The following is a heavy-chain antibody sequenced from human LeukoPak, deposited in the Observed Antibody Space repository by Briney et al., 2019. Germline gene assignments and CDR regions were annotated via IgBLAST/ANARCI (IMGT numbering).Heavy chain of an antibody. Sequence: GGSLRLSCAASGFTFSSYAMSWVRQAPGKGLEWVSYISSSGSTIYYADSVKGRFTISRDNGKNSLYLQMNSLRAEDTAVYYCAELGITMIGGVWGKGTTVTISS. D-gene: IGHD3-10*02. J-gene: IGHJ6*04. CDR2: ISSSGSTI. CDR1: GFTFSSYA. V-gene: IGHV3-48*03. CDR3: AELGITMIGGV.